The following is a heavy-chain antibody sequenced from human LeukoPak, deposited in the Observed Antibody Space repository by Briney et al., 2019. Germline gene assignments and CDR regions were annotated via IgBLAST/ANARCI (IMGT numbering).Heavy chain of an antibody. Sequence: KSSETLSLTCAVSGGSISSSNWWSWVRQPPGKGLEWIGSIYHSGSTYYNPSLKSRVTISVDTSKNQFSLKLSSVTAADTAVYYCARDPYSGTYSDYYYYYMDVWGKGTTVTVSS. CDR3: ARDPYSGTYSDYYYYYMDV. CDR2: IYHSGST. J-gene: IGHJ6*03. D-gene: IGHD1-26*01. CDR1: GGSISSSNW. V-gene: IGHV4-4*02.